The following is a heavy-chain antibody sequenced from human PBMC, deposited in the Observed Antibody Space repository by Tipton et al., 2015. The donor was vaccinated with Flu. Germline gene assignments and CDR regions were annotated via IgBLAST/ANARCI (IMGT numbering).Heavy chain of an antibody. CDR3: ARVDYYDSSGQNWFDP. Sequence: LRLSCAVSGYSISSGYYWGWIRQPPGKGLEWIGSIYHSGSTYYNPSLKSRVTISVDTSKNQFSLKLSSVTAADTAVYYCARVDYYDSSGQNWFDPWGQGTLVTVSS. V-gene: IGHV4-38-2*01. CDR2: IYHSGST. J-gene: IGHJ5*02. D-gene: IGHD3-22*01. CDR1: GYSISSGYY.